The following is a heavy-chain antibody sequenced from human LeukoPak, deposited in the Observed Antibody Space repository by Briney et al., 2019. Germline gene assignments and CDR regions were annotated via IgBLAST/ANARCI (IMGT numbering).Heavy chain of an antibody. Sequence: SETLSLTCTVSGGSISSYYWSWIRQPLGKGLEWIGYIYYSGSTNYNPSLKSRVTISVDTSKNQFSLKLSSVTAADTAVYYCARGVGATSYFDYWGQGTLVTVSS. V-gene: IGHV4-59*01. CDR3: ARGVGATSYFDY. J-gene: IGHJ4*02. CDR1: GGSISSYY. D-gene: IGHD1-26*01. CDR2: IYYSGST.